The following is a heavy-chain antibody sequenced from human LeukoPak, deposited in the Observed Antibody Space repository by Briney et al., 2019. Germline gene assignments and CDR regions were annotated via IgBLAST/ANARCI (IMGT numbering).Heavy chain of an antibody. V-gene: IGHV7-4-1*02. J-gene: IGHJ5*02. CDR2: INSNTGNP. D-gene: IGHD3-10*01. CDR1: GYTFTSYA. CDR3: ARDRGSVHGLFKNWFDP. Sequence: ASVKVSCKASGYTFTSYAMNWVRQAPGQGLEWMGWINSNTGNPTYAQGFTGRSVFSLDTSVSTAYLQISSLKAEDTAVYYCARDRGSVHGLFKNWFDPWGQGTLVTVSS.